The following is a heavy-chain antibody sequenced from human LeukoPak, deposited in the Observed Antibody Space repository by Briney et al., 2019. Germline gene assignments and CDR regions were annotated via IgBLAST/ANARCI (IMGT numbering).Heavy chain of an antibody. J-gene: IGHJ4*02. Sequence: SETLSLTCADSGGSFSGYYWSWIRQPPRKGLEWIGEINHSGSTNYNPSLKSRVTISVDTSKNQFSLKLSSVTAADTAVYYCARGLGSRFYYDSSGYYQYWGQGTLVTVSS. CDR1: GGSFSGYY. CDR3: ARGLGSRFYYDSSGYYQY. D-gene: IGHD3-22*01. V-gene: IGHV4-34*01. CDR2: INHSGST.